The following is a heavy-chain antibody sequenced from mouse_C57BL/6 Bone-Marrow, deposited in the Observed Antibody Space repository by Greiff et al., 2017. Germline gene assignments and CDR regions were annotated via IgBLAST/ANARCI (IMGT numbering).Heavy chain of an antibody. CDR3: ARRSTVVATSFDY. V-gene: IGHV1-80*01. CDR2: IYPGDGDT. CDR1: GYAFSSYW. Sequence: VQLQQSGAELVKPGASVKISCKASGYAFSSYWMNWVKQRPGKGLEWIGQIYPGDGDTNYNGKFKGKATLTAENSSSTAYMQLSSLTSEDSAVYFCARRSTVVATSFDYWGQGTTRTVSS. D-gene: IGHD1-1*01. J-gene: IGHJ2*01.